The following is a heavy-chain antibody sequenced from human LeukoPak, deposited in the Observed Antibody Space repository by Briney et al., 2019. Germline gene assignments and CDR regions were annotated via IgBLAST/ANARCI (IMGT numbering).Heavy chain of an antibody. CDR1: GVSISSYY. Sequence: SETLSLTCTVSGVSISSYYWSWIRQPPGKGLEWIGHIYGSGSTNYNPSLKSRVTLSVDTSKNQFSLKLSSVTAADTAVYYCAREGTSGTHLNWFDPWGQGTLVTVSS. CDR2: IYGSGST. V-gene: IGHV4-59*01. J-gene: IGHJ5*02. CDR3: AREGTSGTHLNWFDP. D-gene: IGHD1-1*01.